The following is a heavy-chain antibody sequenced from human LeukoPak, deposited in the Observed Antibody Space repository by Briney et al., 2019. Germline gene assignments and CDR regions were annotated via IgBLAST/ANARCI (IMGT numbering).Heavy chain of an antibody. CDR1: GYTFTGYY. CDR3: AGDSGIPGIAAAGDGFDP. D-gene: IGHD6-13*01. V-gene: IGHV1-2*02. CDR2: INPNSGGT. Sequence: ASVKVSCKASGYTFTGYYMHWVRQAPGQGLEWMGWINPNSGGTNYAQKFQGRVTMTRDTSISTAYMELSRLRSDDTAVYYCAGDSGIPGIAAAGDGFDPWGQGTLVTVSS. J-gene: IGHJ5*02.